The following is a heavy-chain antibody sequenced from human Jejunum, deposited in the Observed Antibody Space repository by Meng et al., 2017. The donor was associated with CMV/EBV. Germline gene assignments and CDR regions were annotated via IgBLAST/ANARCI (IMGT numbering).Heavy chain of an antibody. Sequence: GCALSSYAMHWVRQAPGKGLEWVSFTRYDGLNDYYADSVKGRFTMSKDFSKNMLYLQMSSLRVEDTAVYYCAKDRGSGGNGYGMDVWGRGTTVTVSS. CDR3: AKDRGSGGNGYGMDV. CDR2: TRYDGLND. CDR1: GCALSSYA. J-gene: IGHJ6*02. D-gene: IGHD2-15*01. V-gene: IGHV3-30*02.